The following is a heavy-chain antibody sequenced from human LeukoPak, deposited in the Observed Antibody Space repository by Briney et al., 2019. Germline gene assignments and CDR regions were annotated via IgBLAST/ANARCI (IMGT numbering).Heavy chain of an antibody. V-gene: IGHV3-23*01. J-gene: IGHJ4*02. CDR1: GFTFSSYA. CDR2: ISGSGGST. D-gene: IGHD3-22*01. Sequence: PGGSLRLSCAASGFTFSSYALSWVRQAPGKGLEWVSAISGSGGSTYYADSVKGRFTISRDNSKNTLYLQMNSLRAEDTAVYYCAKPAGGFYYDSSGYHFDYWGQGTLVTVSS. CDR3: AKPAGGFYYDSSGYHFDY.